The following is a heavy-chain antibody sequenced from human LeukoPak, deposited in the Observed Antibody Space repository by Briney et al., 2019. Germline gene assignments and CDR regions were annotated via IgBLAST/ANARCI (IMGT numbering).Heavy chain of an antibody. D-gene: IGHD3-10*01. Sequence: SETLSLTCAVYGGSFSGYYWSWIRQPPGKGLEWIGEINHSGSTNYNPSLKSRVAVSVDTSKNQFSLKLSSVTAADTAVYYCARQVVRGRFDYWGQGTLVTVSS. J-gene: IGHJ4*02. V-gene: IGHV4-34*01. CDR3: ARQVVRGRFDY. CDR1: GGSFSGYY. CDR2: INHSGST.